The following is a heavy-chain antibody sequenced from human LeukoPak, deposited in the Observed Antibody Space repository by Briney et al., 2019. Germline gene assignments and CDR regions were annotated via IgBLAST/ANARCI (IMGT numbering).Heavy chain of an antibody. D-gene: IGHD3-22*01. V-gene: IGHV3-7*01. Sequence: QPGGSLTLSCAASGFTFSNYWMTWVRRAPGKGLERVANIRRDGSETHYVDSVMGRFTISRDNAKNSLYLQMNSLRAEDTAVYYCARDDTHYGSSGSFYDAFDIWGQGTMVTVSS. CDR2: IRRDGSET. CDR1: GFTFSNYW. CDR3: ARDDTHYGSSGSFYDAFDI. J-gene: IGHJ3*02.